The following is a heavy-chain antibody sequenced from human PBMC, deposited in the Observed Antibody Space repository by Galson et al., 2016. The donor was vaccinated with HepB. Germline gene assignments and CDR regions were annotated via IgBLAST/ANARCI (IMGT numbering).Heavy chain of an antibody. CDR3: ARINRVRTFDI. J-gene: IGHJ3*02. V-gene: IGHV4-34*01. Sequence: ETLSLTCGVYGGPVIDYSWNWIRQPPGKGLEWIGEINHSGTTTSNPSLKSRVTISVDTSKSQFSLKLNSVTAADTAIYYCARINRVRTFDIWGQGTLVTVSS. CDR1: GGPVIDYS. CDR2: INHSGTT. D-gene: IGHD1-14*01.